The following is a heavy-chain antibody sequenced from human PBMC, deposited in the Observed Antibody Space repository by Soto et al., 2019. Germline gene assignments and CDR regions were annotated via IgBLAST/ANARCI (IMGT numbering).Heavy chain of an antibody. CDR2: IDPSDSYT. Sequence: GESLKISCKVSGYSFTSYWISWVRQMPGKGLEWMGRIDPSDSYTNYSPSFQGHVTISADKSISTAYLQWSSLKASDTAMYYCASNSQYSSSSSYYYGMDVWGQGTTVTVSS. CDR3: ASNSQYSSSSSYYYGMDV. CDR1: GYSFTSYW. J-gene: IGHJ6*02. V-gene: IGHV5-10-1*01. D-gene: IGHD6-6*01.